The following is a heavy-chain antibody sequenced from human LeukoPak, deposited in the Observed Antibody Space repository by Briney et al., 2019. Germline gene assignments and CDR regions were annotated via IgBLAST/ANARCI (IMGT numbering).Heavy chain of an antibody. J-gene: IGHJ5*02. D-gene: IGHD6-13*01. CDR1: GYTLTELS. CDR2: FDPEDGET. Sequence: ASVKVSCKVSGYTLTELSMHWVRQAPGKGLEWMGGFDPEDGETIYAQKFQGRVTMTEDTSTDTAYMELGSLRSEDTAVYYCATDIAAAVWYWFDPWGQGTLVTVSS. CDR3: ATDIAAAVWYWFDP. V-gene: IGHV1-24*01.